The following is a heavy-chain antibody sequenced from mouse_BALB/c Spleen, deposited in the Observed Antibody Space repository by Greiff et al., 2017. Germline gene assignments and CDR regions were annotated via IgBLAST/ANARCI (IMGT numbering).Heavy chain of an antibody. CDR2: INPYNGDT. Sequence: DVHLVESGPELVKPGASVKISCKASGYSFTGYFMNWVKQSHGKSLEWIGRINPYNGDTFYNQKFKGKATLTVDKSSSTAHMELLSLTSEDSAVYYCGREGVYYGSRTGFDYWGQGTTLTVSS. D-gene: IGHD1-1*01. CDR1: GYSFTGYF. CDR3: GREGVYYGSRTGFDY. J-gene: IGHJ2*01. V-gene: IGHV1-37*01.